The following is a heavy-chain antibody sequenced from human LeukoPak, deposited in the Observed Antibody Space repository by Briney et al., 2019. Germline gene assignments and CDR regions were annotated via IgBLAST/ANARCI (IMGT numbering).Heavy chain of an antibody. J-gene: IGHJ5*02. V-gene: IGHV3-15*01. D-gene: IGHD1-14*01. CDR3: CGTRGDL. Sequence: GGSLRLSCEASGFTFNKVWMSWVRQAPGKGLEWVGRIKSKSDDGTTDYAPPVRGRFTISGDDSKSTVYLQMDSLRSEDTAVYYCCGTRGDLWGQGTLVTVSS. CDR1: GFTFNKVW. CDR2: IKSKSDDGTT.